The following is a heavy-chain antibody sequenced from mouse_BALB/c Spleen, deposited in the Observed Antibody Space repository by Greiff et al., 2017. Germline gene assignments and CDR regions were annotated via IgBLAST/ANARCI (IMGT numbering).Heavy chain of an antibody. Sequence: EVQREESGGGLVKPGGSLKISCAASGFTFSDYYMHWVRQTPEKRLEWVATISDGGSYTYYPHSVKGRFTISRDTAKNNLYLQISSLKSEDAAMYYCARGDEEYYYAMDYWGQGTSVTVSS. CDR3: ARGDEEYYYAMDY. CDR1: GFTFSDYY. V-gene: IGHV5-4*02. CDR2: ISDGGSYT. J-gene: IGHJ4*01.